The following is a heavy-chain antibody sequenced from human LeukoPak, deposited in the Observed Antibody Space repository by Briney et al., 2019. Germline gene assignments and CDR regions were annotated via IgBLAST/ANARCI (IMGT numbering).Heavy chain of an antibody. V-gene: IGHV3-30-3*01. CDR1: GFALSMYT. D-gene: IGHD6-19*01. J-gene: IGHJ3*02. CDR3: AASGWTRAFDI. CDR2: ASYDGGNK. Sequence: PGGSLRLSCVASGFALSMYTLHWVRQAPGKGLECVAVASYDGGNKYYADSVKGRFTISRDNSKNTLYLQMNSLRAEDTAVYYCAASGWTRAFDIWGQGTMVTVSS.